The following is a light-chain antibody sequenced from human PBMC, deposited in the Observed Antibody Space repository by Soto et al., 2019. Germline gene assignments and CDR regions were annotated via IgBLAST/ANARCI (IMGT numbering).Light chain of an antibody. CDR3: QQYGGSPYT. Sequence: EIVLTQSPGTLSLSPGEGATLSCRASQSVSSSYLAWYQKKPGQAPRLLIYGVSNRANGIPDGFSGSGSGTDFTLTISRLEPEDFAVYYCQQYGGSPYTFGQGTKLEIK. CDR2: GVS. CDR1: QSVSSSY. V-gene: IGKV3-20*01. J-gene: IGKJ2*01.